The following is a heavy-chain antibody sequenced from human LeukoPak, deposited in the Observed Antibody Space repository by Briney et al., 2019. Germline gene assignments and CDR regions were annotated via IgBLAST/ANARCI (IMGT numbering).Heavy chain of an antibody. J-gene: IGHJ6*03. CDR3: ARGSSSWEGGYYYYYMDV. D-gene: IGHD6-13*01. Sequence: SVKVSCKASGGTFSSYAISWVRQAPGQGLEWMGGIIPIIGTANYAQKFQGRVTITTDESTSTAYMELSSLRSEDTAVYYCARGSSSWEGGYYYYYMDVWGKGTTVTVSS. CDR1: GGTFSSYA. V-gene: IGHV1-69*05. CDR2: IIPIIGTA.